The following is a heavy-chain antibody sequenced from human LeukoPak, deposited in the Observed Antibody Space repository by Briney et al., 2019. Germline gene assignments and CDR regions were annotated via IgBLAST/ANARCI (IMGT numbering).Heavy chain of an antibody. CDR3: AKDLGDGYNFLSFDY. J-gene: IGHJ4*02. D-gene: IGHD5-24*01. CDR2: ISWNSGSI. CDR1: GFTFDDYA. Sequence: GGSLRLSCAASGFTFDDYAMHWVRHAPGKGLEWVSGISWNSGSIDYADSVKGRFTISRDNAKNSLYLQMNSLRAEDTALYYCAKDLGDGYNFLSFDYWGQGTLVTVSS. V-gene: IGHV3-9*01.